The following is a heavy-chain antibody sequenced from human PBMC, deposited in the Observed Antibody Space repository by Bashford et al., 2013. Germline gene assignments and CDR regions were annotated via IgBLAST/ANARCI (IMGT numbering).Heavy chain of an antibody. D-gene: IGHD4-11*01. CDR3: ANSHLPAGQIFDY. CDR2: ISSKSSYI. CDR1: GFTFSSES. Sequence: GGPVRLSCAVSGFTFSSESMNWVRQAPGKGLEWVSSISSKSSYIYYADSVKGRFTISRDNAKNSLYLHMHSLRAEDTGVYYCANSHLPAGQIFDYWGHGTLVTVSS. J-gene: IGHJ4*01. V-gene: IGHV3-21*04.